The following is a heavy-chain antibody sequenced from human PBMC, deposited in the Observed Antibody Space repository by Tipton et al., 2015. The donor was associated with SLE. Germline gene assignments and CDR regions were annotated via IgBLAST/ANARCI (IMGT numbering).Heavy chain of an antibody. D-gene: IGHD5-12*01. V-gene: IGHV4-34*01. CDR3: ATDSTTWLRFDY. CDR1: GGSISSYY. Sequence: TLSLTCTVSGGSISSYYWSWILQPPGKGREWVGEINHSGSTNYNPSLKSRVAISIDTSKNHFSLMMTSVTAADTAVYYCATDSTTWLRFDYWGPGTLVAVSS. J-gene: IGHJ4*02. CDR2: INHSGST.